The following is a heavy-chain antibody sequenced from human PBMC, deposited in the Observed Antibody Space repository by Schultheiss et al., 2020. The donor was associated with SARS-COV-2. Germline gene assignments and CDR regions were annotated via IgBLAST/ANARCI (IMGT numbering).Heavy chain of an antibody. CDR1: GGSITNGDY. D-gene: IGHD6-6*01. CDR2: IYQTWST. J-gene: IGHJ4*02. CDR3: ARLPPTPIAARPQYYFDY. V-gene: IGHV4-38-2*02. Sequence: SQTLSLTCTVSGGSITNGDYWGWIRQSPGKGLEWIGSIYQTWSTYYNPSLDSRVTISIDTSKNQFSLHLSSVTAADTAVYYCARLPPTPIAARPQYYFDYWGQGTLVTVSS.